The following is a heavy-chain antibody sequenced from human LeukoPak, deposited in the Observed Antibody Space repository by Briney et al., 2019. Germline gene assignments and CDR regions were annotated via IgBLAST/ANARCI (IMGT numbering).Heavy chain of an antibody. D-gene: IGHD6-13*01. CDR3: ARDRTLAAAKAEYFQH. CDR2: ISGSGGST. CDR1: GFTFSSYA. Sequence: PGGSLRLSCAASGFTFSSYAMSWVRQAPGKGLEWVSAISGSGGSTYYADSVKGRFTISRDNSKNTLYLQMNSLRAEDTAVYYCARDRTLAAAKAEYFQHWGQGTLVTVSS. J-gene: IGHJ1*01. V-gene: IGHV3-23*01.